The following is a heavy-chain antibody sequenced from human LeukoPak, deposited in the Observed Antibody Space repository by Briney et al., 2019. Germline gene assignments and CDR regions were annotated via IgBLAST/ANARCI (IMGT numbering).Heavy chain of an antibody. CDR2: ISGDGGTI. Sequence: GGSLRLSCAASGFTVSSNYMSWVRQAPGKGLEYVASISGDGGTISYPDSVKGRFAISRDNSKNTVYLQMGRLRTEDMGVYYCARMATGAAGGALDVWGQGTTVIVS. V-gene: IGHV3-64*02. CDR3: ARMATGAAGGALDV. D-gene: IGHD1-1*01. J-gene: IGHJ6*02. CDR1: GFTVSSNY.